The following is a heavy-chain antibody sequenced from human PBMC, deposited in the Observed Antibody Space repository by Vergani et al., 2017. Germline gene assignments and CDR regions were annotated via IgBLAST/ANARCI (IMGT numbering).Heavy chain of an antibody. J-gene: IGHJ6*03. CDR1: GDIFNNYT. V-gene: IGHV1-69*02. CDR2: IIPIIRLA. D-gene: IGHD3-3*01. Sequence: QVHLEQSGTEVKKPGSSVKVSCKVSGDIFNNYTVTWVRQAPGQGLEWMGRIIPIIRLATSAQKFQDRVKITGDTSTNTVYMEMNNLRSEDTAVYYCARGARDFWSGSAYYYMDVWGKGTTVTVSS. CDR3: ARGARDFWSGSAYYYMDV.